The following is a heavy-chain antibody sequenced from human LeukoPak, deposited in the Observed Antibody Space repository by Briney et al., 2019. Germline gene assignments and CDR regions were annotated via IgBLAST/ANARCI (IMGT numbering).Heavy chain of an antibody. CDR1: GYTFTVYY. CDR3: VLLWFGELYGYGMDV. D-gene: IGHD3-10*01. Sequence: GASVKVSCMAPGYTFTVYYMYWVRHAPGQGLGRMGWIKINSGGTNYAQKFQGRVTMTRDTSISTAYMELRRLRPDDTAVYYCVLLWFGELYGYGMDVGGQGTTVTVSS. J-gene: IGHJ6*02. CDR2: IKINSGGT. V-gene: IGHV1-2*02.